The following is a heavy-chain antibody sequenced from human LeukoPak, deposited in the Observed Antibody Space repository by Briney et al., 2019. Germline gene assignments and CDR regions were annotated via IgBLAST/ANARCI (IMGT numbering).Heavy chain of an antibody. CDR1: GFTFSSYE. V-gene: IGHV3-9*01. Sequence: GGSLRLSCAASGFTFSSYEMNWVRQAPGKGLEWVSGISWNSGSIGYADSVKGRFTISRDNAKNSLYPQMNSLRAEDTALYYCAKALSGDCYSGFAYWGQGTLVTVSS. J-gene: IGHJ4*02. D-gene: IGHD2-21*02. CDR2: ISWNSGSI. CDR3: AKALSGDCYSGFAY.